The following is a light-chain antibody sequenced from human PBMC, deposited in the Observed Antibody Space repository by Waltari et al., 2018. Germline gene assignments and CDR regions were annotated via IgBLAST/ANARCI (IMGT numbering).Light chain of an antibody. CDR2: AAS. CDR1: QAIRNE. V-gene: IGKV1-6*01. Sequence: AVQMTQSPSSLSASVGDTVTITCRASQAIRNELGWYQQKPGKAPKLLIYAASRLQSGVPSRFSGSGSGTDFSLTISSLQPEDFATYYCLQDNKYPLSFGLGTKLEIK. CDR3: LQDNKYPLS. J-gene: IGKJ2*03.